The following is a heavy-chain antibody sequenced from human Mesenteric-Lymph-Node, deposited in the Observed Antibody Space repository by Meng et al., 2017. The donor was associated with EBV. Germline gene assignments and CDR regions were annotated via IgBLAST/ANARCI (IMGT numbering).Heavy chain of an antibody. Sequence: QVQLQQGGAGLLKPSETLSLTCTVDGGSFTDHYWTWIRQPPGKGLEWIAEINHSGGTNYNLSLKNRVTISIDLSKNHFSLKVSSVTAADTAVYYCARSSYGSGSYSPFDFWGEGNLVTVSS. CDR3: ARSSYGSGSYSPFDF. V-gene: IGHV4-34*01. CDR2: INHSGGT. CDR1: GGSFTDHY. D-gene: IGHD3-10*01. J-gene: IGHJ4*02.